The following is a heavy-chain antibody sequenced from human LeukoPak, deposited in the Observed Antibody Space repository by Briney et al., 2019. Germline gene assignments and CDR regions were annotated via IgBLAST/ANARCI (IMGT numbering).Heavy chain of an antibody. J-gene: IGHJ3*02. D-gene: IGHD6-19*01. CDR3: ARGDRRSIAVAGPGDAFDI. CDR1: GYTFTSYY. CDR2: INPSGGNT. V-gene: IGHV1-46*01. Sequence: EASVKVSCKASGYTFTSYYMHWVRQAPGQGLEWMGIINPSGGNTSYAQKFQGRVTMTRGTSTSTVYMELSSLRSEDTAVYYCARGDRRSIAVAGPGDAFDIWGQGTMVTVSS.